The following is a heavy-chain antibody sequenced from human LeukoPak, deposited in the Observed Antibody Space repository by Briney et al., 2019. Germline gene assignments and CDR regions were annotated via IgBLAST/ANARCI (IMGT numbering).Heavy chain of an antibody. CDR2: VFHTGVT. CDR3: ARHIVGGNFDS. J-gene: IGHJ4*02. D-gene: IGHD1-26*01. Sequence: SETLSLTCTVSGGAITSDYWSWIRQSPEMGLEWIGYVFHTGVTNYNPSLRGRVIISLAASKTQFSLTLTSVTAADTALYYCARHIVGGNFDSWGQGKFVTVSS. V-gene: IGHV4-59*08. CDR1: GGAITSDY.